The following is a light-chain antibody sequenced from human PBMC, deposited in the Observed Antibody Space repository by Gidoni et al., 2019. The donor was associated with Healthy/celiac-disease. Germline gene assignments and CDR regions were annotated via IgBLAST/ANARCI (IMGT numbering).Light chain of an antibody. CDR1: QGISNS. J-gene: IGKJ1*01. Sequence: DIQMTQSPSSLSASVGDRVTITCRASQGISNSLAWYQQKPGKDPKLLLYAASRLESGVPSRFSGSGSGTDYTLTISSLQPEDFATYYCQQYDSTPQTFXQXTKVEIK. CDR3: QQYDSTPQT. V-gene: IGKV1-NL1*01. CDR2: AAS.